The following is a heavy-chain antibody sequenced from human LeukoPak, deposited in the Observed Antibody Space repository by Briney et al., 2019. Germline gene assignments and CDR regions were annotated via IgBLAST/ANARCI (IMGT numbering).Heavy chain of an antibody. CDR1: GYSISSAYY. CDR3: ASPWLLEAFDI. CDR2: IYYSGST. Sequence: SETLSLTCTVSGYSISSAYYWGWIRQPPGKGLEMIGSIYYSGSTYYNPSLKSRVTISGDTSKNQFSLQLSSAAAADTAVYYCASPWLLEAFDIWGQGTMVTVSS. V-gene: IGHV4-38-2*02. D-gene: IGHD3-22*01. J-gene: IGHJ3*02.